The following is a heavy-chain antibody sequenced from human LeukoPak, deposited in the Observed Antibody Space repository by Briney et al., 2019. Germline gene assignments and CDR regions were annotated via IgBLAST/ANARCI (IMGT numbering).Heavy chain of an antibody. V-gene: IGHV1-69*02. J-gene: IGHJ4*02. CDR1: GGTFSSYT. CDR2: IIPILGIA. D-gene: IGHD3-10*01. Sequence: SVKVSCKASGGTFSSYTISWVRQAPGQGLEWMGRIIPILGIANYAQKFQGRVTITADKSTSTAYMELSSLRSEDTAVYYCATDTYYYGSGSPDALDYWGQGTLVTVSS. CDR3: ATDTYYYGSGSPDALDY.